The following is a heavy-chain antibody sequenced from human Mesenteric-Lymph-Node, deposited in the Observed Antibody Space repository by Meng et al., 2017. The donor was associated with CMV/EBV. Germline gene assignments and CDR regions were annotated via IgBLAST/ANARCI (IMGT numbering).Heavy chain of an antibody. V-gene: IGHV1-69*01. J-gene: IGHJ4*02. Sequence: YAISWVRQAPGQGLEWMGGIIPIFGILNYAQNLQGRVTVTADESTGTAYMELSSLRSEDTAVYYCASRFYYYGSGNHYNALGSFDYWGQGTLVTVSS. D-gene: IGHD3-10*01. CDR1: YA. CDR2: IIPIFGIL. CDR3: ASRFYYYGSGNHYNALGSFDY.